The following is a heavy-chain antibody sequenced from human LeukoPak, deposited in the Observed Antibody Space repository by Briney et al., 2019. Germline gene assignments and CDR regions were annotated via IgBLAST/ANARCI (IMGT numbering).Heavy chain of an antibody. Sequence: GSLRLSCAASEFTFSSYSMNWVRQAPGRGLEWISYITSSSTTTLYYADSVRGRFTISRDNAKNALYLQMDDLRAEDTAVYYCARDIRRYSTSSSAFDVWGQGTMVTVSS. CDR2: ITSSSTTTL. CDR1: EFTFSSYS. CDR3: ARDIRRYSTSSSAFDV. V-gene: IGHV3-48*01. D-gene: IGHD6-6*01. J-gene: IGHJ3*01.